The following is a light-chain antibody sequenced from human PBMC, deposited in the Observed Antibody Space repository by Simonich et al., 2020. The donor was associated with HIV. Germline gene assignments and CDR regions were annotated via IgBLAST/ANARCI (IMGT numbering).Light chain of an antibody. V-gene: IGLV2-8*01. CDR1: SSDVGGYNY. CDR2: EVS. Sequence: QSALTQPPSASGSPGQSVTISCTGTSSDVGGYNYVSWYQQYPGKAPKLMIYEVSKRPSGVPDRFSGSKSGNTASLTVSGLQAEDEADYYCAAWDDSLSGYVVFGGGTKLTVL. J-gene: IGLJ2*01. CDR3: AAWDDSLSGYVV.